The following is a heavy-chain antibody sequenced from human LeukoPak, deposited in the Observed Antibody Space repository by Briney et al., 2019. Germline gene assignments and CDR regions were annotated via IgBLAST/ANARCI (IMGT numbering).Heavy chain of an antibody. D-gene: IGHD3-22*01. CDR3: ARHLQRGFHFDY. Sequence: SETLSLTCTVSGGSISNYYWSWIRQPAGKGLEWIGRIYSTGSTNYNPSLKSRVTMSVDTSKNQFSLRLSSVTAADTAVYYCARHLQRGFHFDYWGQGTLVTVSS. CDR2: IYSTGST. J-gene: IGHJ4*02. V-gene: IGHV4-4*07. CDR1: GGSISNYY.